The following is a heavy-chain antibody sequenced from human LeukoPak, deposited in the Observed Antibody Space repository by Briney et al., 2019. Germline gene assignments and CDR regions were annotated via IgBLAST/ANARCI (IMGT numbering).Heavy chain of an antibody. CDR2: IYYSGST. V-gene: IGHV4-59*01. D-gene: IGHD2-2*01. J-gene: IGHJ6*04. Sequence: PSETLSPTCTVSGGSISSYYWSWIRQPPGKGLEWIGYIYYSGSTNYNPSLKSRVTISVDTSKNQFSLKLSSVTAADTAVYYCARMPNYYYGMDVWGKGTTVTVSS. CDR1: GGSISSYY. CDR3: ARMPNYYYGMDV.